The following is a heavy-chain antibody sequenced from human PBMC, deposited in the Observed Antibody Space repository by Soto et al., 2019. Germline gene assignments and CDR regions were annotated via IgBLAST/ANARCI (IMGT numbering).Heavy chain of an antibody. CDR2: IIPLFGTT. Sequence: QVQLVQSGAEVTKPGSSVKVSCKASGGTFSNYAISWVRPAPGQGLEWMGGIIPLFGTTNYAQRFQGRVTSTADESTSTAYMELSSLRSEDTAVYYCARVSSSWYKDYFDYWGQGTLVTVSA. CDR3: ARVSSSWYKDYFDY. V-gene: IGHV1-69*12. J-gene: IGHJ4*02. CDR1: GGTFSNYA. D-gene: IGHD6-13*01.